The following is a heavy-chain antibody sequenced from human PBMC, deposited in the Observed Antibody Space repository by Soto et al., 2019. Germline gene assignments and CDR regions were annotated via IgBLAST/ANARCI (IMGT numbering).Heavy chain of an antibody. CDR2: ISCSSGST. J-gene: IGHJ4*02. V-gene: IGHV3-43*01. Sequence: PGGSLRLSCAASGFTFDDYNMHWVRQAPGKGLEWVSLISCSSGSTYYADSVKGRFTISRDNAKNSLYLQMNSLRAEDTAVYYCARGNDPPYYDFWSGYYNSPHFDYWGQGTLVTVSS. CDR3: ARGNDPPYYDFWSGYYNSPHFDY. D-gene: IGHD3-3*01. CDR1: GFTFDDYN.